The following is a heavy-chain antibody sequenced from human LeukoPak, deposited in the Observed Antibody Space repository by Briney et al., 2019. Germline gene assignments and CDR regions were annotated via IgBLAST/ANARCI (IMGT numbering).Heavy chain of an antibody. Sequence: PGGSLRLSCVASGFTFSTSWVTWVRQAPGKGLERVANIDKHGSGKYYVDSVKGRFAISRGNVKNSLFLQLNDLRIEDAALYYCAKSIQALYYDVSRYNGLDSWGQGTLVTVST. V-gene: IGHV3-7*03. CDR3: AKSIQALYYDVSRYNGLDS. J-gene: IGHJ4*02. CDR2: IDKHGSGK. CDR1: GFTFSTSW. D-gene: IGHD3-22*01.